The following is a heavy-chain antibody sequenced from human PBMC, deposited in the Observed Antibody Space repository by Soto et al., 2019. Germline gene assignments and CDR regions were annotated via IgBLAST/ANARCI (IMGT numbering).Heavy chain of an antibody. D-gene: IGHD6-19*01. Sequence: EVQLLESGGGLVQPGGSLRLSCAASGFAFSGYPMSWVRQTPGKGLEWVSGIDASTGRTYFADSVEGRFTISRDNSKNALYLQMNSLRVADTAIYYCAKDYSSGWYRSFDYWGQGTLVTVSS. J-gene: IGHJ4*02. V-gene: IGHV3-23*01. CDR2: IDASTGRT. CDR1: GFAFSGYP. CDR3: AKDYSSGWYRSFDY.